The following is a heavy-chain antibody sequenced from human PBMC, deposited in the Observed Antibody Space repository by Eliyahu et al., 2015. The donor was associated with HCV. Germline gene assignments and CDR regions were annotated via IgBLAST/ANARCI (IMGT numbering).Heavy chain of an antibody. CDR2: IHYXGXX. V-gene: IGHV4-59*01. Sequence: QVQLQESGPGLVKPSXTLSLTCTVSGGSITTXXWSWIRXPPGKGLXWIGYIHYXGXXNXNPSLKSRVTISIDTSKNQFTLNLTSVTAADTAMYYCASGGGGIAVTGTGGWFDPWGQGTLVTVSS. D-gene: IGHD6-19*01. CDR1: GGSITTXX. J-gene: IGHJ5*02. CDR3: ASGGGGIAVTGTGGWFDP.